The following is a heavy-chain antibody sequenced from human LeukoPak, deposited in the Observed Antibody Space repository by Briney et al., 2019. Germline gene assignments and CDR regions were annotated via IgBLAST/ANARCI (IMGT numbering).Heavy chain of an antibody. CDR1: GGTFSSYA. D-gene: IGHD3-22*01. CDR2: IIPILGIA. J-gene: IGHJ4*02. V-gene: IGHV1-69*04. Sequence: GASVKVSCKASGGTFSSYAISWVRQAPGQGLEWMGRIIPILGIANYAQKFQGRVTITADKSTSTAYMELSSLRSEDTAVYYCARDSYGSSGSWNWGQGTLVTVSS. CDR3: ARDSYGSSGSWN.